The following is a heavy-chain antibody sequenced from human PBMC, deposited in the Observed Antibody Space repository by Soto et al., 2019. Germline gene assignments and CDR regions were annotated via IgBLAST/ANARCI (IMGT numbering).Heavy chain of an antibody. Sequence: QVQLVQSGAEVKKPGSSVRVSCKASGTIFSSYTISWVRQAPGQGLEWMGRIIPILGETNSAQKFQGRVTLPADKSTNTAYMHLDSLRLEDTAVYYRAIGVGGRMDDWGQGTTVTVSS. CDR3: AIGVGGRMDD. CDR1: GTIFSSYT. D-gene: IGHD2-15*01. CDR2: IIPILGET. V-gene: IGHV1-69*08. J-gene: IGHJ6*02.